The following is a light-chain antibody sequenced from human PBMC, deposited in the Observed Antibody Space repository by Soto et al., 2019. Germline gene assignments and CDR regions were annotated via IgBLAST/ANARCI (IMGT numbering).Light chain of an antibody. V-gene: IGKV1-39*01. CDR3: QQSYSTPYT. CDR2: AAS. J-gene: IGKJ2*01. CDR1: QSISSY. Sequence: DIQMTQSPSSLSASVGDRVTITCRASQSISSYLNWYQQKPGKAPKLLIYAASSLQSGVPSRFSGSGSGTHFNLTISSLQPEDFATYYCQQSYSTPYTFGQGTKMEIK.